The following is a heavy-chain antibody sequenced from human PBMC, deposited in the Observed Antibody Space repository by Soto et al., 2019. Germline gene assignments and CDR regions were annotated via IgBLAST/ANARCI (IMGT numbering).Heavy chain of an antibody. J-gene: IGHJ6*02. CDR1: GFTFSNYG. CDR3: AKSRDAYNFYFYYGMDV. V-gene: IGHV3-30*18. D-gene: IGHD2-2*01. Sequence: QVQLVESGGGVVQAGRSLRLSCAASGFTFSNYGMHWVRQTPGKGLEWVALILYDGSNKYYADSVKDRFTISRDNSKNTLYLQVSSLRAEDTAVYYCAKSRDAYNFYFYYGMDVWGQGTTVTVSS. CDR2: ILYDGSNK.